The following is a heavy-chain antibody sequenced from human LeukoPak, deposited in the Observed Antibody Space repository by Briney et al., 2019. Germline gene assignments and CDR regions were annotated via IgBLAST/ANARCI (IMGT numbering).Heavy chain of an antibody. CDR3: ARDSDRTPRTVSTLDY. V-gene: IGHV1-2*02. Sequence: ASVKVSCKASGYTFSGYYMHWVRQAPGHGLEWMGWINPNTGGTNYAQKFQGRVTMTRDTSISTAYMELSRLRSDDTAVYYCARDSDRTPRTVSTLDYWGQGTLVTVSS. CDR2: INPNTGGT. D-gene: IGHD1-1*01. CDR1: GYTFSGYY. J-gene: IGHJ4*02.